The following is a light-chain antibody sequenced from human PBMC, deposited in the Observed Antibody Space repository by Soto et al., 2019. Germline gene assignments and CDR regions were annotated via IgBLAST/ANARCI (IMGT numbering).Light chain of an antibody. J-gene: IGKJ1*01. V-gene: IGKV3-15*01. CDR3: QQYNNWPRT. CDR2: GAS. Sequence: EIVMTQSTATLSVSPGERCTLSFRASQSVSSNLAWYQQKPGQAPRLLIYGASTRATGIPARFSGSGSGTEFTLTISSLQSEDFAVYYCQQYNNWPRTFGQGTKVDIK. CDR1: QSVSSN.